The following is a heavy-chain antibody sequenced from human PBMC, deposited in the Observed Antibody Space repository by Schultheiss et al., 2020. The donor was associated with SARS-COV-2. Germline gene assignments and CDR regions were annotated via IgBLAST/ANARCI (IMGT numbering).Heavy chain of an antibody. CDR2: IDWDDDK. J-gene: IGHJ5*02. CDR1: GFSLSTSGVG. V-gene: IGHV2-70*01. Sequence: SGPTLVKPTETLTLTCTVSGFSLSTSGVGVGWIRQPPGKALEWLALIDWDDDKYYSTSLKTRLTISKDTSKNQVVLTMTNMDPVDTATYYCARMGVYYDSSGYYRGWFDPWGQGTLVTGSS. CDR3: ARMGVYYDSSGYYRGWFDP. D-gene: IGHD3-22*01.